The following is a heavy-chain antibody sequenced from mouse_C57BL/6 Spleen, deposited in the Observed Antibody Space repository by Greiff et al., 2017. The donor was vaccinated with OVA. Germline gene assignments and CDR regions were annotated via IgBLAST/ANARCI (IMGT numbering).Heavy chain of an antibody. V-gene: IGHV8-8*01. CDR2: IWWDDDK. CDR1: GFSLRTFGMG. Sequence: QVQLKESGPGILQPSQTLSLTCSFSGFSLRTFGMGVGWIRPPSGMGLEWLAHIWWDDDKYYNPALKRRPTTSKDTSKNQVVLKIANVDTADTATYYWARMAEGNYRYFGVWGIGTTVTVSS. J-gene: IGHJ1*03. D-gene: IGHD2-1*01. CDR3: ARMAEGNYRYFGV.